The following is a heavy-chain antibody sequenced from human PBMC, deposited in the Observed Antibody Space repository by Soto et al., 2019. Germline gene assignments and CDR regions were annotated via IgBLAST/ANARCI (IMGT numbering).Heavy chain of an antibody. J-gene: IGHJ4*02. CDR1: GGSISSSSYY. D-gene: IGHD5-12*01. V-gene: IGHV4-39*07. CDR3: ARVGSATIIDY. CDR2: IYYSGST. Sequence: SETLSLTCTVSGGSISSSSYYWGWIRQPPGKGLEWIGSIYYSGSTYYNPSLKSRVTISVDTSKNQFSLKLSSVTAADTAVYYCARVGSATIIDYWGQATLVTVSS.